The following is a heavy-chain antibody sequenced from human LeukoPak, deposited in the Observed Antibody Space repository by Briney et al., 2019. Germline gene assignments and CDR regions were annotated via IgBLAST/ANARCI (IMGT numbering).Heavy chain of an antibody. CDR3: ARDGFYYHYYMDV. D-gene: IGHD1-14*01. Sequence: PSETLSLTCTLSGGTVTSSTYFWGWIRQPPGKGLEWIGNISYSGATYYNPSLKSRVSMSVHTSKNQFSLKLSSVTAADTAVYYCARDGFYYHYYMDVWGEGTTVTVSS. V-gene: IGHV4-39*07. CDR1: GGTVTSSTYF. CDR2: ISYSGAT. J-gene: IGHJ6*03.